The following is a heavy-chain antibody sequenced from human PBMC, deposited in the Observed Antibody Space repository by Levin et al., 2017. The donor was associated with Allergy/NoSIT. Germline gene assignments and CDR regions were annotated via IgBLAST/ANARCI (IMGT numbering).Heavy chain of an antibody. CDR2: ISSSGGYI. CDR3: ARDPDDYGDYSGFDY. D-gene: IGHD4-17*01. CDR1: GFPFSSYS. V-gene: IGHV3-21*01. J-gene: IGHJ4*02. Sequence: GGSLRLSCAASGFPFSSYSMNWVRQAPGRGLEWVSSISSSGGYIYYADSVKGRFIISRDNAKNSLYLQMNSLRAEDTAVYYCARDPDDYGDYSGFDYWGRGAPVAIAS.